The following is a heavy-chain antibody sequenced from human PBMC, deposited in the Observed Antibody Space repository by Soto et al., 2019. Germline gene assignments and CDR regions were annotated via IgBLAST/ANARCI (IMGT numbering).Heavy chain of an antibody. V-gene: IGHV1-18*01. J-gene: IGHJ4*02. CDR2: ISAYNGNT. D-gene: IGHD5-12*01. CDR1: GYTFTSYG. CDR3: ARAITDSGYDRLDY. Sequence: ASVKVSCKSSGYTFTSYGISWVRQAPGQGLEWMGWISAYNGNTNYAQKLQGRVTMTTDTSTSTAYMELRSLRSDDTAVYYCARAITDSGYDRLDYWGQGTLVTVSS.